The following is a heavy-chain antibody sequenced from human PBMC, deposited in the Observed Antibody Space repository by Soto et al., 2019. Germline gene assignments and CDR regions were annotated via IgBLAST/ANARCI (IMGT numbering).Heavy chain of an antibody. V-gene: IGHV3-15*01. Sequence: GGSLRLSCAASGFTFSDAWMSWVRQAPGKGLEWVGRIKSKTDGGTTDYAAPVKGRFTISRDDSKNTLYLQMNSLKTEDTAVYYCTTADSSGYYSRRGYYYYGMDVWGQGTTVTVSS. D-gene: IGHD3-22*01. CDR1: GFTFSDAW. CDR3: TTADSSGYYSRRGYYYYGMDV. CDR2: IKSKTDGGTT. J-gene: IGHJ6*02.